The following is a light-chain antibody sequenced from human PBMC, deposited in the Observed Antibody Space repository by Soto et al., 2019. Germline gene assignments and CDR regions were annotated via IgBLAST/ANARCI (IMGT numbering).Light chain of an antibody. CDR3: CSYTNSSTSV. J-gene: IGLJ2*01. CDR2: EAS. CDR1: SSDVGSYTL. V-gene: IGLV2-23*01. Sequence: QSALTQPASVSGSPGQSITISCTGTSSDVGSYTLVSWYQQHPGKAPKLMIFEASKRPSGVSHRFSGSKSGNTASLTISGLQTEDEAHYYCCSYTNSSTSVFGGGTKVTVL.